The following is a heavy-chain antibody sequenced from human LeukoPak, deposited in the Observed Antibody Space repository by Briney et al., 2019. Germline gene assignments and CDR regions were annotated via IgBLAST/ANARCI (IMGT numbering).Heavy chain of an antibody. CDR3: ARASSGGFHY. J-gene: IGHJ4*02. Sequence: PGGSLRLSCAASGFTFSSYGMHWVRQAPGKGLEWVAVISYDGSNKYYADSVKGRFTISRDNAKNSLYLQMNSLRAEDTAVYYCARASSGGFHYWGQGTLVTVSS. D-gene: IGHD2-15*01. CDR2: ISYDGSNK. CDR1: GFTFSSYG. V-gene: IGHV3-30*03.